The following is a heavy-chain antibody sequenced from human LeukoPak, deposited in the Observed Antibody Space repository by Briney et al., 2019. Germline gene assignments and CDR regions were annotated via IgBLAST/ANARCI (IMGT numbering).Heavy chain of an antibody. Sequence: PGGSLRLXCAASGFTFSSYSMNWVRQAPGKELEWVSSISSSSSYIYYADSVKGRFTISRDNAKNSLYLQMNSLRAEDTAVYYCARDGYNLYYFDYWGQGTLVTVSS. J-gene: IGHJ4*02. CDR3: ARDGYNLYYFDY. V-gene: IGHV3-21*01. CDR2: ISSSSSYI. CDR1: GFTFSSYS. D-gene: IGHD5-24*01.